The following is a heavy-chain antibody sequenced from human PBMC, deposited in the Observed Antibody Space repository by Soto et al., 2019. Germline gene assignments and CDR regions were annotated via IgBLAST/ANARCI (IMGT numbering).Heavy chain of an antibody. J-gene: IGHJ4*02. CDR1: GFTFSSYS. D-gene: IGHD3-10*01. Sequence: EVQLVESGGGLVKPGGSLRLSCAASGFTFSSYSMNWVRQAPGKGLEWGSSISSSSSYIYYADSVKGRFTICRDNAKNSLYLQMNSLRAEDTAVYYCARDNAVYYYGSGSSGFDYWGQGTLVTVSS. CDR3: ARDNAVYYYGSGSSGFDY. CDR2: ISSSSSYI. V-gene: IGHV3-21*01.